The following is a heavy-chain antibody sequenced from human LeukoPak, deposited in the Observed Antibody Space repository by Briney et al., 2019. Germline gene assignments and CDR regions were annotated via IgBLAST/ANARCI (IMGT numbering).Heavy chain of an antibody. V-gene: IGHV3-21*01. D-gene: IGHD3-9*01. J-gene: IGHJ4*02. Sequence: PGGSLRLSCAASGFTFSTSDMNWVRQVPGKGLEWVSSIDYDSSHIYYAASVRGRFTISRDNARDSVYLQMDSLRVEDTAVYYCTRDPFRYLPVGHCDYWGQGTLVAVSS. CDR2: IDYDSSHI. CDR1: GFTFSTSD. CDR3: TRDPFRYLPVGHCDY.